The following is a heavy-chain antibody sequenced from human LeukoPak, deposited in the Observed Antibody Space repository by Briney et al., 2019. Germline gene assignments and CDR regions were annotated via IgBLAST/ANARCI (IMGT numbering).Heavy chain of an antibody. V-gene: IGHV4-59*08. CDR1: GGSIKTYY. Sequence: KASETLSLTCTVSGGSIKTYYWSWSRQSPGKGLEWIGSMSYSGTSNYIPSLKSRVSMTIDISKNQFSLKLTSVTAADTALYFCAAGSRPYYFYYMAVWGTGTTVTVSS. J-gene: IGHJ6*03. CDR3: AAGSRPYYFYYMAV. CDR2: MSYSGTS.